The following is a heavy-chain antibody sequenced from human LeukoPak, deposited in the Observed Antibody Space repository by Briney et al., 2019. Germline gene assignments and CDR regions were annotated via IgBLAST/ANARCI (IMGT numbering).Heavy chain of an antibody. Sequence: PGGSLRLSCPASGFTFSSYWMHWVRQAPGKGLVWVSRINSDGSSPTYADSVKGRFTITRDNAKNTLYLQMSSLRAEDTAVYYCARGSEWASGVSDYWGQGTLVTVSS. CDR3: ARGSEWASGVSDY. CDR2: INSDGSSP. V-gene: IGHV3-74*01. CDR1: GFTFSSYW. D-gene: IGHD3-3*01. J-gene: IGHJ4*02.